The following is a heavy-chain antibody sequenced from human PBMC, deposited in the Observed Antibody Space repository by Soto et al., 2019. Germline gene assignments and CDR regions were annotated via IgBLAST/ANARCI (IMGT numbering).Heavy chain of an antibody. Sequence: ASVKVSCKASGYTFTSYAMHWVRQAPGQRLEWMGWINAGNGNTKYSQKFQGRVTITRDTSASTAYMELSSLRSEDTAVYYCARDRLWVLLPGYYPGMDVWGPGTTVTVSS. CDR2: INAGNGNT. J-gene: IGHJ6*02. V-gene: IGHV1-3*01. CDR1: GYTFTSYA. CDR3: ARDRLWVLLPGYYPGMDV. D-gene: IGHD1-26*01.